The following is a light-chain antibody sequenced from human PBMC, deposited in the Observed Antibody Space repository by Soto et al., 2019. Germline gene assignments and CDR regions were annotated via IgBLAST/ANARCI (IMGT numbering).Light chain of an antibody. CDR3: QHFVNSRTWT. CDR1: QSVSSSY. Sequence: IVLTQSPGTLSFSPGEIATLSFRATQSVSSSYLSWYQQKPGQAPRLLIYGASSRATGVPDRFSGGGSGTDFTLTISRLEPEDFAVYYCQHFVNSRTWTFGQGTKVDI. CDR2: GAS. J-gene: IGKJ1*01. V-gene: IGKV3-20*01.